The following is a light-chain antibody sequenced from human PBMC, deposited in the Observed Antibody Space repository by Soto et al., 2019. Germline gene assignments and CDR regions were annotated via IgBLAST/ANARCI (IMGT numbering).Light chain of an antibody. Sequence: DIQMSQSPSSLTASLGDRVTITFLASQNIARYLNWYQQKLGKAPNLLIYAASSLQSGVPSRFSGSGSGTDFTLTISSLQPADFATYYCQQSYSTPRTFGQGTKVDIK. V-gene: IGKV1-39*01. J-gene: IGKJ1*01. CDR2: AAS. CDR1: QNIARY. CDR3: QQSYSTPRT.